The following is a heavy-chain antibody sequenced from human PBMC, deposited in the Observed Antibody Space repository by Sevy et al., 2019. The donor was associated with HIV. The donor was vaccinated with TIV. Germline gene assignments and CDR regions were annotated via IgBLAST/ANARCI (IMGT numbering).Heavy chain of an antibody. Sequence: GGSLRLSCTASGFSFRPYAMSWVRQAPGKGLEWVSGLSGSGDHIFYAESLKGRFTISRDNAKNTLYLQMNRLRVEETGVYFCAKDRVSGDGLWDIDYWGQGTLVTVSS. D-gene: IGHD2-8*01. V-gene: IGHV3-23*01. J-gene: IGHJ4*02. CDR3: AKDRVSGDGLWDIDY. CDR2: LSGSGDHI. CDR1: GFSFRPYA.